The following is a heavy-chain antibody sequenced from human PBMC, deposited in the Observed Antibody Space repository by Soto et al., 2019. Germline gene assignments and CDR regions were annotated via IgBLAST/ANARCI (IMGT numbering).Heavy chain of an antibody. D-gene: IGHD6-13*01. Sequence: QVQLVQSGAEVKKPGASVKVSCRTSGYTFTHYYIHWVRQAPGQGLEWLGIINPASGSTNYAQDFQGRVTLTMDTSTTTVDMELSVLRAEDTAIFYCARDLAAGDHWGQGTLVTVSS. CDR3: ARDLAAGDH. CDR2: INPASGST. CDR1: GYTFTHYY. J-gene: IGHJ4*02. V-gene: IGHV1-46*01.